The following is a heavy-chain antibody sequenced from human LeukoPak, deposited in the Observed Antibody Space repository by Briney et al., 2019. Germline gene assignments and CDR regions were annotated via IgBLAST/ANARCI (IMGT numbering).Heavy chain of an antibody. D-gene: IGHD6-13*01. CDR3: AKRAPYSSRVYYSDY. CDR2: ISGSGGST. Sequence: GGSLRLSCAASGFTFSSYAMSWVRQAPGKGLEWGSAISGSGGSTYYAASVKGRFTISRDNSKNTLYLQMNSLRAEDTAIYYCAKRAPYSSRVYYSDYWGQGTLVTVSS. V-gene: IGHV3-23*01. J-gene: IGHJ4*02. CDR1: GFTFSSYA.